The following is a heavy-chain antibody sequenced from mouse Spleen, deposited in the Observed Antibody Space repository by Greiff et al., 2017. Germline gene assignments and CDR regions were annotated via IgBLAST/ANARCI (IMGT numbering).Heavy chain of an antibody. Sequence: VQLQQSDAELVKPGASVKISCKVSGYTFTDHTIHWMKQRPEQGLEWIGYIYPRDGSTKYNEKFKGKATLTADKSSSTAYMQLNSLTSEDSAVYFCAGPYYGSSYNYAMDYWGQGTSVTVSS. D-gene: IGHD1-1*01. V-gene: IGHV1-78*01. CDR1: GYTFTDHT. J-gene: IGHJ4*01. CDR3: AGPYYGSSYNYAMDY. CDR2: IYPRDGST.